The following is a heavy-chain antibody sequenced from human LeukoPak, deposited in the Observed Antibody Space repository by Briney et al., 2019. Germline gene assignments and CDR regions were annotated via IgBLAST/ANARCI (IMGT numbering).Heavy chain of an antibody. CDR2: IYYSGST. J-gene: IGHJ4*02. CDR1: GGSISSYY. V-gene: IGHV4-59*01. CDR3: ARVSDYGDYYPDY. D-gene: IGHD4-17*01. Sequence: SETLSPTCTVSGGSISSYYWSWIRQPPGKGLEWIGYIYYSGSTNYNPSLKSRVTISVDRSKNQFSLKLSSVTTADTAVYYCARVSDYGDYYPDYWGQGTLVTVSS.